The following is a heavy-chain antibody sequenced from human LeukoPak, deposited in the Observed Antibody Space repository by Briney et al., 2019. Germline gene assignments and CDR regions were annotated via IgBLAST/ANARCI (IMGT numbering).Heavy chain of an antibody. J-gene: IGHJ4*02. CDR1: AGSISSYY. V-gene: IGHV4-4*07. Sequence: PSETLSLTCTVAAGSISSYYCSWIRQPAGKVLDWIGRSYTRGSTNNNPCLKSRFTMSVDTYKNQFSLKLSSVTAADTAVYYCASVPIEEGGYSQHYFEYWGQGPLVTVSS. D-gene: IGHD4-23*01. CDR3: ASVPIEEGGYSQHYFEY. CDR2: SYTRGST.